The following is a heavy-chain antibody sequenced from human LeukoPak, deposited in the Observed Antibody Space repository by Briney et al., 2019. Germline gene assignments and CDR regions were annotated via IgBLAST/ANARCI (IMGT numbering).Heavy chain of an antibody. V-gene: IGHV4-59*01. J-gene: IGHJ5*02. CDR3: ARVLTTATSNWFDP. CDR1: GASTRSYY. D-gene: IGHD4-17*01. CDR2: MHYSGST. Sequence: PSETLSLTCTVSGASTRSYYWSWIRQPPGKGLECIGYMHYSGSTNYNPSLKSRVTISLDTSKNQFSLKLSSVTAADTAVYYCARVLTTATSNWFDPWGQGTLVTVSS.